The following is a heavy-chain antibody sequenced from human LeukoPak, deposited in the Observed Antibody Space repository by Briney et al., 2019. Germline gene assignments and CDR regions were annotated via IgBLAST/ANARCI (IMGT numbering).Heavy chain of an antibody. D-gene: IGHD6-19*01. J-gene: IGHJ6*03. CDR2: IYYSGST. Sequence: PSETLSLTCAVSGGSISSGGYSWSWIRQPPGKGLEWIGYIYYSGSTYYNPSLKSRVTISVDTSKNQFSLKLSSVTAADTAVYYCARTPAVAGTHYYYYYMDVWGKGTTVTISS. CDR1: GGSISSGGYS. CDR3: ARTPAVAGTHYYYYYMDV. V-gene: IGHV4-30-4*07.